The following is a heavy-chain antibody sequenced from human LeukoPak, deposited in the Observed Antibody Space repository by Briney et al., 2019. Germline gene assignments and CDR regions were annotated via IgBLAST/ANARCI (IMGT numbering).Heavy chain of an antibody. Sequence: ASVKVSCKVSGYTFTSYDINWVRQATGQGLEWMGWMNPNSGNTGYAQKFQGRVTMTRSTSISTAYMELSSLRSEDTAVYYCARGPGRSTWPVYFDFWGQGTLVTVSS. CDR2: MNPNSGNT. J-gene: IGHJ4*02. V-gene: IGHV1-8*01. CDR3: ARGPGRSTWPVYFDF. D-gene: IGHD1-26*01. CDR1: GYTFTSYD.